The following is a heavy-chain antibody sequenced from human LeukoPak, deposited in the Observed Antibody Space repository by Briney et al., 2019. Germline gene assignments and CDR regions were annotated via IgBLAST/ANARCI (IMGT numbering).Heavy chain of an antibody. CDR2: ISPSGSSI. J-gene: IGHJ6*02. V-gene: IGHV3-11*01. CDR3: ARGHYGTDV. CDR1: GFTFRDHY. Sequence: PEGSLRLSCAASGFTFRDHYMSWIRQAPGKGLEWISYISPSGSSIYYADSVKGRFTISRDNAKNSLNLQMNSLRAEDTAMYYCARGHYGTDVWGQGTTVTVSS.